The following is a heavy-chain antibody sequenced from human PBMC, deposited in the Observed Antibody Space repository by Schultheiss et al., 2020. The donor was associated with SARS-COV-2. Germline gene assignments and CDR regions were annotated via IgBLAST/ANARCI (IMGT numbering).Heavy chain of an antibody. V-gene: IGHV3-74*01. J-gene: IGHJ4*02. Sequence: GGSLRLSCAASGFTVSSNYMSWVRQVPGKGLVWVSCIKSDGSIISYADSVKGRFTISRDNAKNTLFLQMNSLRAEDTAVYYCAKDPYYDILTGYSYWGQGTLVTVSS. D-gene: IGHD3-9*01. CDR3: AKDPYYDILTGYSY. CDR1: GFTVSSNY. CDR2: IKSDGSII.